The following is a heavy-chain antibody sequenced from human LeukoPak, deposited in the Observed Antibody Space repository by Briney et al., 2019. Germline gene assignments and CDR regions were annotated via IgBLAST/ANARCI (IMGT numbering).Heavy chain of an antibody. CDR2: INHSGST. Sequence: PSETLSLTCAVYGGSFSGYYWSWIRQPPGKGLEWIGEINHSGSTNYNPSLKSRVTISVDTSKNQFSLKLSSVTAADTAVYYCARHFSGSYYALFDYWGQGTLVTVSS. J-gene: IGHJ4*02. V-gene: IGHV4-34*01. CDR1: GGSFSGYY. CDR3: ARHFSGSYYALFDY. D-gene: IGHD1-26*01.